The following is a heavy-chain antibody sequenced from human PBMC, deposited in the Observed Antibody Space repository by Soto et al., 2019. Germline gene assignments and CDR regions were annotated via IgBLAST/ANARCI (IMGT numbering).Heavy chain of an antibody. CDR2: INHSGST. V-gene: IGHV4-34*01. D-gene: IGHD3-10*01. Sequence: PSETLSLTCAVYGGSFSGYYWSWIRQPPGKGLEWTGEINHSGSTNYNPSLKSRVTISVDTSKNQFSLKLSSVTAADTAVYYCARGRVLLGFGEIYYFDYWGEGTLVTVSS. CDR1: GGSFSGYY. J-gene: IGHJ4*02. CDR3: ARGRVLLGFGEIYYFDY.